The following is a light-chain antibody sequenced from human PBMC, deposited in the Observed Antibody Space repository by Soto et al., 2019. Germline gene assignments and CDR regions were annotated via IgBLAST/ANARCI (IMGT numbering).Light chain of an antibody. CDR3: QQRSNWPLT. Sequence: EIVLTQSPATLSLSPGERATLSCRASQRVSSYLAWYQHKPGQAPRLLIYDSSNRATGIPARFSGSGSGTDFTLTISSLEPDDFAVYYCQQRSNWPLTFGGGTRVEIK. V-gene: IGKV3-11*01. CDR2: DSS. CDR1: QRVSSY. J-gene: IGKJ4*01.